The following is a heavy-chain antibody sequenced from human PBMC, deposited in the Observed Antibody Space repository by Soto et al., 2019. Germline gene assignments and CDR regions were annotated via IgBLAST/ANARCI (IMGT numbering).Heavy chain of an antibody. V-gene: IGHV1-69*13. CDR3: GRDGDNTGPLR. D-gene: IGHD7-27*01. CDR1: GGTFSSYA. CDR2: IIPIFCTA. J-gene: IGHJ4*02. Sequence: ASVKVSCKASGGTFSSYAISWMRQPPGQGLEWMGGIIPIFCTANYAQKFQGRVTITAHESTSTAYKELSSMSSEDPAVYYCGRDGDNTGPLRWGQGTLVTVSS.